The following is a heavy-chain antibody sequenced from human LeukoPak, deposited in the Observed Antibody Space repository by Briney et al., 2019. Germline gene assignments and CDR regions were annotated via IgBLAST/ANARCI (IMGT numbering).Heavy chain of an antibody. CDR2: IHYSWAT. V-gene: IGHV4-30-4*01. J-gene: IGHJ4*02. CDR1: GGSISSSDYY. CDR3: ATKPNGDYYFDY. D-gene: IGHD4-17*01. Sequence: PSQTLSLTCTVSGGSISSSDYYWSWIRQPPGMGLEWIGHIHYSWATYYNPSLKSRVTLSVDTSKNQFSLRLTSVTAADTAVYYCATKPNGDYYFDYWGQGTLVTVSS.